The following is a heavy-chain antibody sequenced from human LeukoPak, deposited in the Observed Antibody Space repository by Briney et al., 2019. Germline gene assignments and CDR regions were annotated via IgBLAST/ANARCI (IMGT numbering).Heavy chain of an antibody. CDR2: ISSSSSYI. D-gene: IGHD6-19*01. J-gene: IGHJ4*02. V-gene: IGHV3-21*01. CDR3: AKPWYSSGWSFDY. Sequence: GGSLRLSCVASGFTFSSYWMHWVRQAPGKGLEWVSSISSSSSYIYYADSVKGRFTISRDNAKNSLYLQMNSLRAEDTAVYYCAKPWYSSGWSFDYWGQGTLVTVSS. CDR1: GFTFSSYW.